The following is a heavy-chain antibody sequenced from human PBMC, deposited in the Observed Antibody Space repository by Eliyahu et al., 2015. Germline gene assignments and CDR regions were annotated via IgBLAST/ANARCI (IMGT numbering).Heavy chain of an antibody. V-gene: IGHV5-51*01. Sequence: EVQLVQSGAEVKKPGESLKISCXGSGYSXTSYWXGWVRQMPGKGLXWMGXIYPGDSDTRYSPSFQGQVTISADKSISTAYLQWSSLKASDTAMYYCASRSPLTVTTLGEGAFDIWGQGTMVTVSS. J-gene: IGHJ3*02. CDR3: ASRSPLTVTTLGEGAFDI. CDR2: IYPGDSDT. D-gene: IGHD4-17*01. CDR1: GYSXTSYW.